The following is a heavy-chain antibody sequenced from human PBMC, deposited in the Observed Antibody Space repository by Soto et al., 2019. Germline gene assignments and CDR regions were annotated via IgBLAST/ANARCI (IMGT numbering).Heavy chain of an antibody. CDR1: RFTLSDYY. V-gene: IGHV3-11*01. Sequence: VQLVESGGGLVKHGGSLRLSCAASRFTLSDYYMSWIRQAPGKGLEWVSYVSSSGNAIYYAVSVKGRFTISRDNAKDSLYLQMNCLRAEDTAVYYCARGTATVYFDCWGQGTLVTVSS. CDR2: VSSSGNAI. J-gene: IGHJ4*02. D-gene: IGHD5-18*01. CDR3: ARGTATVYFDC.